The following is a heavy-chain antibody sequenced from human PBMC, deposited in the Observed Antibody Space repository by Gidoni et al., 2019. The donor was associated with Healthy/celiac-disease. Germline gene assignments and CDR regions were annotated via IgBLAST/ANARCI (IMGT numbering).Heavy chain of an antibody. CDR3: AKDHSGYEQAYYYYGMDV. J-gene: IGHJ6*02. Sequence: EVQLLESGGGLVQPGGSLRLSCAASGFTFSRYAMSWVRQAPGKGLELVSAISGSGGSTYYADSVKGRFTISRDNSKNTLYLQMNSLRAEDTAVYYCAKDHSGYEQAYYYYGMDVWGQGTTVTVSS. CDR1: GFTFSRYA. D-gene: IGHD5-12*01. V-gene: IGHV3-23*01. CDR2: ISGSGGST.